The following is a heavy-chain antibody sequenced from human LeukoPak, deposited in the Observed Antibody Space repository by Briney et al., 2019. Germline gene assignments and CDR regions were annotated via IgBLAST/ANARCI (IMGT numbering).Heavy chain of an antibody. D-gene: IGHD2-21*02. J-gene: IGHJ6*03. V-gene: IGHV3-23*01. CDR2: ITGSGGST. CDR1: GFTFSGYG. Sequence: GGSLRLSCAASGFTFSGYGMSWVRQAPGKGLEWVSAITGSGGSTYYADSVKGRFTISRDNSKNTLYLQMNSLRAEDTAVYYCAKCFSVTRGYYYYYMDVWGKGTTVTVSS. CDR3: AKCFSVTRGYYYYYMDV.